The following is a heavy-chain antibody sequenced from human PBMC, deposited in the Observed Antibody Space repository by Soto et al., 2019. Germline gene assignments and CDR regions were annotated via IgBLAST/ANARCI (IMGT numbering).Heavy chain of an antibody. CDR1: GFTVSISY. D-gene: IGHD2-2*01. V-gene: IGHV3-66*04. Sequence: EVQLVESGGALVQPGGSLRLSCAASGFTVSISYMTWVRQVPGKGLEWVPIIYSDGNTYYSDSVKGRFTISRDNSKNTLYLQIRSLSAEEKAVYSCAKRNYCPSTTIFDYWGQGTLGTVSS. CDR2: IYSDGNT. CDR3: AKRNYCPSTTIFDY. J-gene: IGHJ4*02.